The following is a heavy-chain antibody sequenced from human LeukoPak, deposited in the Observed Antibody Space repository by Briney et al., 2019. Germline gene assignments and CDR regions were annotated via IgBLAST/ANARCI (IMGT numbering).Heavy chain of an antibody. V-gene: IGHV4-4*02. CDR3: ASLYSGSYWRKTLDY. Sequence: SETLSLTCAVSGGSISSSNWWSWVRQPPGKGLEWIGEIYHSGSTNYNPSLKSRVTISVDKSKNQFSLKLSSVTAADTAVYYCASLYSGSYWRKTLDYWGQGTLVTVSS. J-gene: IGHJ4*02. D-gene: IGHD1-26*01. CDR2: IYHSGST. CDR1: GGSISSSNW.